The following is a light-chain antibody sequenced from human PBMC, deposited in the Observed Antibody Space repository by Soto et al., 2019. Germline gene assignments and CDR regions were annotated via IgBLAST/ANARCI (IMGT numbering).Light chain of an antibody. CDR1: QTISSTH. CDR3: LQYGNLPYS. V-gene: IGKV3-20*01. CDR2: DVS. Sequence: EIVLTQSPGTLSLSPGEGATLSCRASQTISSTHLAWYQQTRGQAPRLLIYDVSSRATGIPDRFSGSGSGTDFSLTIGSLEPEDFAVYYCLQYGNLPYSVGQGTKVDSK. J-gene: IGKJ2*03.